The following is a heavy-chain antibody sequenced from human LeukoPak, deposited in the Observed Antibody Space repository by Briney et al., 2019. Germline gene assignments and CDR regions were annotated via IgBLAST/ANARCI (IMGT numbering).Heavy chain of an antibody. CDR2: TKQDGSEK. J-gene: IGHJ1*01. D-gene: IGHD3-22*01. CDR3: ASSSGYFHGEYFQH. V-gene: IGHV3-7*01. CDR1: GFTFSSYW. Sequence: GGSLSFSCAASGFTFSSYWMSWVRQAPGKGLEWVANTKQDGSEKYYVDSVKGRFTISRDNAKNSLYLQMNSLRAEDTAVYYCASSSGYFHGEYFQHWGQGTLVIVSS.